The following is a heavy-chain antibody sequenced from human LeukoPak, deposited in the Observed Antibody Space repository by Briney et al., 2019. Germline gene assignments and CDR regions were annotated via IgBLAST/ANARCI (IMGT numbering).Heavy chain of an antibody. J-gene: IGHJ4*02. Sequence: GGSLRLSCAASGFTFSSYAMHWVRQAPGKGLEWVAVISYDGSNKYYADSVKGRFTISRDNSKNMLYLEVISLTADDTAVYYCAKDDAWLRFGEWSQGTLVTVSS. D-gene: IGHD3-10*01. V-gene: IGHV3-30*04. CDR2: ISYDGSNK. CDR1: GFTFSSYA. CDR3: AKDDAWLRFGE.